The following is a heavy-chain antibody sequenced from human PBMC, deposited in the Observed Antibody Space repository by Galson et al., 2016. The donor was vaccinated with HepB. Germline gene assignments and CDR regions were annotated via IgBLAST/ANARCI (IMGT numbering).Heavy chain of an antibody. D-gene: IGHD3-3*01. J-gene: IGHJ6*02. V-gene: IGHV1-18*01. CDR2: ISGYSGDT. Sequence: SVKVSCKASGYTFTSYGISWVRQAPGQGLEWMGWISGYSGDTNYVQRFQGRVTMTTDTSTTTAYMELRSLRSDDTAGYYCARAVLPNYGMDVWGQGTTVTVSS. CDR3: ARAVLPNYGMDV. CDR1: GYTFTSYG.